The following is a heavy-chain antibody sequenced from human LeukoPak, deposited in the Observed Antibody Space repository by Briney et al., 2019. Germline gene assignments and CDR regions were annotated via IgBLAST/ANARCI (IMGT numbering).Heavy chain of an antibody. CDR3: AREGVEWELLRGAFDI. CDR2: IYPRDGST. J-gene: IGHJ3*02. V-gene: IGHV1-46*01. D-gene: IGHD1-26*01. CDR1: GYSFTSNY. Sequence: ASVKVSCKASGYSFTSNYIHWVRQAPGQGLEWMGMIYPRDGSTSYAQKFQGRVTMTRDTSTSTVYMELSSLRSEDTAVYYCAREGVEWELLRGAFDIWGQGTMVTVSS.